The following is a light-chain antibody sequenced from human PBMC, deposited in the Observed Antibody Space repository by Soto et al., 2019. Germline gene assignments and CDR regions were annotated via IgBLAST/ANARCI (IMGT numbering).Light chain of an antibody. J-gene: IGKJ5*01. CDR3: QKYNSALT. V-gene: IGKV1-5*01. CDR1: QSIGRW. Sequence: DIQMTQSPSTLSASVGDRVTINCRASQSIGRWLAWYQQKPGKAPNLLIYDASSLEGGVPSRFSGSGSGTEFTLTISSLQPEDVATYYCQKYNSALTFGQGTRLEIK. CDR2: DAS.